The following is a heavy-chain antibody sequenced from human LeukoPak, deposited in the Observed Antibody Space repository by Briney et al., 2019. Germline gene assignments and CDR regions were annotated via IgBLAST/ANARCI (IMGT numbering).Heavy chain of an antibody. CDR2: IDHSGST. CDR1: GGSFSGYY. Sequence: PSETLSLTCAVYGGSFSGYYWSWIRQPPGKGLEWIGEIDHSGSTNYNPSLKSRVTISVDTSKNQFSLKLSSVTAADTAVYYCAREEVEGDPFDYWGQGTLVTVSS. D-gene: IGHD2-21*02. V-gene: IGHV4-34*01. CDR3: AREEVEGDPFDY. J-gene: IGHJ4*02.